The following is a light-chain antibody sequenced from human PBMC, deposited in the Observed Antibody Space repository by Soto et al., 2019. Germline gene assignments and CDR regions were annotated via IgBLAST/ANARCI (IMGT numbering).Light chain of an antibody. Sequence: DIVMTQSPLSLPVTPGEPASISCRSSQSLLHSNGYNYLDWYLQKPRQSPQLLIYLGSNRASGVPDRFSGSGSGTDFTLKISRVEAEDVGVYYCMQALQTLWTFGQGTKVEIK. CDR2: LGS. CDR1: QSLLHSNGYNY. CDR3: MQALQTLWT. J-gene: IGKJ1*01. V-gene: IGKV2-28*01.